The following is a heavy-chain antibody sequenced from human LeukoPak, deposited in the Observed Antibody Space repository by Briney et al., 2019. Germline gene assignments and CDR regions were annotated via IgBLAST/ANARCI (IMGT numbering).Heavy chain of an antibody. CDR1: GGSISSYY. Sequence: SETLSLTCTVSGGSISSYYWSWIRQPPGKGLEWIGYIYYSGSTNYNPSLKSRVTISVDTSKNQFSLKLSSVTAADTAVYYCARFLRYDSSGYYYEGGPVFDYWGQETLVTVPS. J-gene: IGHJ4*02. CDR2: IYYSGST. CDR3: ARFLRYDSSGYYYEGGPVFDY. V-gene: IGHV4-59*01. D-gene: IGHD3-22*01.